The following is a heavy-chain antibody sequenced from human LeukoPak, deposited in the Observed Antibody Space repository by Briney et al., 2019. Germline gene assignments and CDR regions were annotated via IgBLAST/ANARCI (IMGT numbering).Heavy chain of an antibody. J-gene: IGHJ4*02. D-gene: IGHD1-26*01. CDR2: INTNTGNP. CDR1: GYTFTSYA. Sequence: ASVNVSCKASGYTFTSYAMNWVRQAPGQGLEWMGWINTNTGNPTYAQGFTGRFVFSLDTSVSTAYLQISSLKAEDTAVYYCARVSALVGATNPLGYWGQGTLVTVSS. V-gene: IGHV7-4-1*02. CDR3: ARVSALVGATNPLGY.